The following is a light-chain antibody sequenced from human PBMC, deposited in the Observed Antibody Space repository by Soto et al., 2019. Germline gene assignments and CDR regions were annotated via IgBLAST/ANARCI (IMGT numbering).Light chain of an antibody. J-gene: IGKJ1*01. CDR3: QQRYNWPLT. CDR1: QSVSSY. Sequence: EIVLTQSPATLSLSPGERATLSCRASQSVSSYLAWYQQKFGQAPRLLIYDASNRATGIPARFSGSGSATDFTLTISSLEPEDFQIYYCQQRYNWPLTFGQGTKVDIK. V-gene: IGKV3-11*01. CDR2: DAS.